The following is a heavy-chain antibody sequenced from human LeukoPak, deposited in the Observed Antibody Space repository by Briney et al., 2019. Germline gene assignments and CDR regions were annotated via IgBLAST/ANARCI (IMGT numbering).Heavy chain of an antibody. Sequence: GGSLRLSCAASGFTFSRYWMSWARQAPGKGLEWVSVIYSGGSTYYADSVKGRFTISRDNSKNTLYLQMNSLRAEDTAVYYCARGGVTRGYYYYGMDVWGQGTTVTVSS. CDR1: GFTFSRYW. V-gene: IGHV3-66*01. CDR3: ARGGVTRGYYYYGMDV. D-gene: IGHD2-21*02. J-gene: IGHJ6*02. CDR2: IYSGGST.